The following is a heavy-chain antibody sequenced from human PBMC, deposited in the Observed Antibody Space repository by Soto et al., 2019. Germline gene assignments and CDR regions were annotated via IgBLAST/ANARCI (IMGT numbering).Heavy chain of an antibody. D-gene: IGHD6-19*01. CDR2: IGTAGDT. CDR1: GFTFSSYD. J-gene: IGHJ6*02. Sequence: GGSLRLSCAASGFTFSSYDMHWARQATGKGLEWVSAIGTAGDTYYPGSVKGRFTISRENAKNSLYLQMYSLRAEDTAVYYCAREQEYLAVAGTGLTCYYGMYVWGQESTVTVAS. V-gene: IGHV3-13*01. CDR3: AREQEYLAVAGTGLTCYYGMYV.